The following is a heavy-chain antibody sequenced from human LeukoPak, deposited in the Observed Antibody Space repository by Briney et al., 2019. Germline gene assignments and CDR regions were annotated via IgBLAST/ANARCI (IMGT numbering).Heavy chain of an antibody. Sequence: SVKVSCKASGGTFSSYAISWVRQAPGQGLEWMGRIIPIFGTANYAQKFQGRVTITTDESTSTAYMELSSLRSEDTAVYYCARGRQQLVAYFDYWGQGTLVSVSS. V-gene: IGHV1-69*05. CDR1: GGTFSSYA. CDR2: IIPIFGTA. D-gene: IGHD6-13*01. CDR3: ARGRQQLVAYFDY. J-gene: IGHJ4*02.